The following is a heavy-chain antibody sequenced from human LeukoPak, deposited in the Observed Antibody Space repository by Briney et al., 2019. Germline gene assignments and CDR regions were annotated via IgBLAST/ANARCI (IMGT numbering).Heavy chain of an antibody. CDR2: IYYSGST. CDR1: AVSISSSSYY. Sequence: SETLSLTCTVSAVSISSSSYYWGWIRQPPGKGLEWIGSIYYSGSTYYNPSLKSRVTISVDTSKNQFSLKLSSVTAADTAVYYCARHGVSIAARPYYWGQGTLVTVSS. J-gene: IGHJ4*02. V-gene: IGHV4-39*01. D-gene: IGHD6-6*01. CDR3: ARHGVSIAARPYY.